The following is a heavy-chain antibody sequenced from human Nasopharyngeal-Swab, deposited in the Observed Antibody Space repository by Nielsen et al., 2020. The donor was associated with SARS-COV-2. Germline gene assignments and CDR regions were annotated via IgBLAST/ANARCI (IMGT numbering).Heavy chain of an antibody. CDR2: IIPIFGTA. CDR3: AREEREVWSGFFLAASKDV. J-gene: IGHJ6*02. V-gene: IGHV1-69*13. D-gene: IGHD3-3*01. Sequence: SVKVSCKASGGTFSSYAISWVRQAPGQGLEWMGGIIPIFGTANYAQKFQGRVTITADESTSTAYMELSSLRSEDTAVYYCAREEREVWSGFFLAASKDVWGQGTTVTVSS. CDR1: GGTFSSYA.